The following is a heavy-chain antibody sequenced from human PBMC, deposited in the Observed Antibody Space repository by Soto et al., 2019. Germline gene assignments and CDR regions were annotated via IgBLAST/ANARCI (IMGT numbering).Heavy chain of an antibody. CDR2: INPSGGST. CDR1: GYTFTSYY. D-gene: IGHD2-2*01. V-gene: IGHV1-46*01. Sequence: ASVKVSCKSSGYTFTSYYMHWVRQAPGQGLEWMGMINPSGGSTNYAQRFQGRVTMTRDTSTSTVYMDLSDLRSEDTAVYYCVRGFCTTTTCLVGDFWGQGTLVTVS. J-gene: IGHJ4*02. CDR3: VRGFCTTTTCLVGDF.